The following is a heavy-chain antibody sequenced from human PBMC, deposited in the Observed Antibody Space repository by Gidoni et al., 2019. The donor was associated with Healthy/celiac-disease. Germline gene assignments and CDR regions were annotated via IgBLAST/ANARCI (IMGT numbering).Heavy chain of an antibody. Sequence: EVPLVEPGGGLVQPGGSLSLSCAAAGFTFSSYWMHWVRQAPGKGLVWVSRINSDGSSTSYADSVKGRFTISRDNAKNTLYLQMNSLRAEDTAVYYCATVHHYRGYYDYWGQGTLVTVSS. CDR1: GFTFSSYW. J-gene: IGHJ4*02. V-gene: IGHV3-74*01. D-gene: IGHD3-22*01. CDR3: ATVHHYRGYYDY. CDR2: INSDGSST.